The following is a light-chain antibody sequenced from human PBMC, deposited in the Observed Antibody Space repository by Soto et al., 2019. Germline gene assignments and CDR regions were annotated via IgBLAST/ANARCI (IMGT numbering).Light chain of an antibody. Sequence: QSALTQPASVSGSPGQSITISCSGNAVSYQLVSWYQQQPGKAPKLILYDLTTRPSGVSNRFSGFKSGTTASLAISGLQAEDEGYSSCCSYEGTSNDVFGTGTKVTVL. V-gene: IGLV2-23*02. CDR1: GNAVSYQL. J-gene: IGLJ1*01. CDR2: DLT. CDR3: CSYEGTSNDV.